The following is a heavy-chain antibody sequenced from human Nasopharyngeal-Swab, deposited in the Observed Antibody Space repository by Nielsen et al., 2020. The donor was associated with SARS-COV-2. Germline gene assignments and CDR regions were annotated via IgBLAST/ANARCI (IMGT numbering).Heavy chain of an antibody. J-gene: IGHJ6*02. D-gene: IGHD3-3*01. CDR1: GFTFSSYA. V-gene: IGHV3-23*03. CDR2: IYSGGSST. CDR3: ALGGSYDFYYYYGMDV. Sequence: GESLKISCAASGFTFSSYAMRWVRQAPGKGLEWVSVIYSGGSSTYYADSVKGQFTISRDNSKNTLYLQMNSLRAEDTAVYYCALGGSYDFYYYYGMDVWGQGTTVTVSS.